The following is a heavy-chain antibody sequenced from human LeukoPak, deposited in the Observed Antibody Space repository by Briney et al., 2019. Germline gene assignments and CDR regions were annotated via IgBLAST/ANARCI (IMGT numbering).Heavy chain of an antibody. V-gene: IGHV1-2*02. D-gene: IGHD4-17*01. CDR1: GYTFTSYY. CDR3: ARLPYGESDAFDI. Sequence: ASVKVSCKASGYTFTSYYMHWVRQAPGQGLEWMGWINPNSGGTNYAQKFQGRVTMTRDTPISTAYMELSRLRSDDTAVYYCARLPYGESDAFDIWGQGTMVTVSS. J-gene: IGHJ3*02. CDR2: INPNSGGT.